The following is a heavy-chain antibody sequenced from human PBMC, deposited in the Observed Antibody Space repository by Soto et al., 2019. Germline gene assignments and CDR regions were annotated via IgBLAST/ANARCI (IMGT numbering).Heavy chain of an antibody. D-gene: IGHD6-13*01. Sequence: XSVKVSCMCSGYTFTRYTMHLVRQAPGQRLECMGWINPYNGNTKSSQNFQDRVIITRDTSASTAYMDLSSLRSEDTAVYNCESGIATAQLDTWGQGTLVTVSS. V-gene: IGHV1-3*01. CDR1: GYTFTRYT. CDR2: INPYNGNT. J-gene: IGHJ5*02. CDR3: ESGIATAQLDT.